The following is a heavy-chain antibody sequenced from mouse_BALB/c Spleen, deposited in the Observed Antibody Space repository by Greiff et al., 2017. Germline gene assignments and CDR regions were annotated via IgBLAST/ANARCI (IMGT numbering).Heavy chain of an antibody. CDR1: GFTFSSFG. V-gene: IGHV5-17*02. CDR3: ARDGSGFAY. J-gene: IGHJ3*01. CDR2: ISSGSSTI. D-gene: IGHD1-1*01. Sequence: EVQLQESGGGLVQPGGSRKLSCAASGFTFSSFGMHWVRQAPEKGLEWVAYISSGSSTIYYADTVKGRFTISRDNPKNTLFLQMTSLRSEDTAMYYCARDGSGFAYWGQGTLVTVSA.